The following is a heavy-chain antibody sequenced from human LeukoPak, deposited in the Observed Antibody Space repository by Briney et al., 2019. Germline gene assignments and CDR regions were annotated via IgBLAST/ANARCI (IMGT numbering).Heavy chain of an antibody. V-gene: IGHV4-30-4*01. CDR3: ARRYSYGSGYFDY. CDR2: IYNSVST. D-gene: IGHD5-18*01. CDR1: GGSISSGDYY. Sequence: PPHTLSLTCTVSGGSISSGDYYWSWIREPPGKGLEWIGYIYNSVSTYYNPSLKSRLTISADTSKNQFSLKLSSVTAADTAVYYCARRYSYGSGYFDYWGQGTLVPVSS. J-gene: IGHJ4*02.